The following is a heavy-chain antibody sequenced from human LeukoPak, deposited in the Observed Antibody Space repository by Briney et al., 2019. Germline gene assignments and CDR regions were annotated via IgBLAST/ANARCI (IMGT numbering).Heavy chain of an antibody. J-gene: IGHJ5*02. D-gene: IGHD3-10*01. V-gene: IGHV4-38-2*02. CDR3: ARGLYYASRSWFDP. CDR2: IYHSGST. CDR1: GYSISSGYY. Sequence: SETLSLTCTVSGYSISSGYYWGWIRQPPGKGLEWIGSIYHSGSTYYNPSLKSRVTISVDTSKNQFSLKLSSVTAADTAVYYCARGLYYASRSWFDPWGQATLVIVSS.